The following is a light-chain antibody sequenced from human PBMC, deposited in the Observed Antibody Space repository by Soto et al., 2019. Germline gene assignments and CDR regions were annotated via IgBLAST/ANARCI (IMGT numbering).Light chain of an antibody. CDR3: QVWDSSSDHVL. V-gene: IGLV3-21*04. Sequence: SYELTQPPSVSVAPGKTTRITCGGDNIGIKSVHWYQQKPGQAPVLVIYYDRDRPSGIPERFSGSNSGNTTTLTITRVEAGDEADYYCQVWDSSSDHVLFGGGTKLTVL. J-gene: IGLJ2*01. CDR1: NIGIKS. CDR2: YDR.